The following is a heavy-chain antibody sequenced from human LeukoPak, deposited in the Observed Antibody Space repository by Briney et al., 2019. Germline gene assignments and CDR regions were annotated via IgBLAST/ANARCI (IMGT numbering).Heavy chain of an antibody. CDR1: GGTFSTFA. CDR2: IIPVFGTA. V-gene: IGHV1-69*01. D-gene: IGHD3-22*01. J-gene: IGHJ4*02. Sequence: GASVKVSCKASGGTFSTFAINWVRQAPGQGLEWMGGIIPVFGTANYVQKFQDRVTITADESTSTAYMGLSSLRSEDTAVYYCAGRTYYYDTSYYYYAPFDYWGQGTLVTVSS. CDR3: AGRTYYYDTSYYYYAPFDY.